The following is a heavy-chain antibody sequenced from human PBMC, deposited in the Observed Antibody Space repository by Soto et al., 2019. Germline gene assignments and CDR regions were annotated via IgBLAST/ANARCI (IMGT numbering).Heavy chain of an antibody. D-gene: IGHD4-4*01. CDR3: ARGMTTVTTLDY. CDR1: GGSFSDYY. CDR2: IHHSGST. Sequence: SETLSLTCAVYGGSFSDYYWTWIRQPPGKGLEWIGEIHHSGSTNYNPSLKGRVTISLDTSKNQFSLKLSSVTAADTAVYYCARGMTTVTTLDYWGQGTLVTVSS. V-gene: IGHV4-34*01. J-gene: IGHJ4*02.